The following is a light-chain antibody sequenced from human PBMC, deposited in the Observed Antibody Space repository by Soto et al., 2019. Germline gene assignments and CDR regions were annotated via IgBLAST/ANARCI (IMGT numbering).Light chain of an antibody. CDR3: QQYYTTFIT. Sequence: DIVMTQSPDSLAVSLGERATINCKSSQSVLYSSNNKDYLAWYQQKPGQPPKLLIYWASTRESGVPDRFSDSGSGTDFTLTISSLQAEDVAVYYCQQYYTTFITFGQGTRLEIK. CDR2: WAS. J-gene: IGKJ5*01. V-gene: IGKV4-1*01. CDR1: QSVLYSSNNKDY.